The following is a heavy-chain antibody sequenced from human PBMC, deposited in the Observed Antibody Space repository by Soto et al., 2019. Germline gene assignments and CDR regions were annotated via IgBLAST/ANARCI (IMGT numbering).Heavy chain of an antibody. CDR1: GFTFSSYT. V-gene: IGHV3-21*01. D-gene: IGHD3-10*01. CDR3: ARHKKLPHGSGTIYYYYGMDV. Sequence: EVQVVESGGGLVKPGGSLRLSCAASGFTFSSYTMNWVRQAPGKGLEWVSSISSSSTYIYYADSLKGRFTITRDNAKNSLYLQMNSLRAEDSAVYYCARHKKLPHGSGTIYYYYGMDVWGQGTTVTVSS. CDR2: ISSSSTYI. J-gene: IGHJ6*02.